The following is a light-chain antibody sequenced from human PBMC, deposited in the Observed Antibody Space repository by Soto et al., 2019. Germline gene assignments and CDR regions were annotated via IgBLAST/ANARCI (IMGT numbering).Light chain of an antibody. Sequence: QRVLTQPASGSGFHGRSSGISYTGTSSDVGSYNLVSWYQQHPGKAPKLMIYEGTKRPSGVSNRFSGSKSGNTASLTISGLQAEDEADYYCCSSAGSSLYVFGSGTKVTVL. V-gene: IGLV2-23*01. J-gene: IGLJ1*01. CDR3: CSSAGSSLYV. CDR1: SSDVGSYNL. CDR2: EGT.